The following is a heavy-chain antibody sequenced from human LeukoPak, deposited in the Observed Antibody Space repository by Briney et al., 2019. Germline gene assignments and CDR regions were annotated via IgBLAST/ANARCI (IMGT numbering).Heavy chain of an antibody. J-gene: IGHJ2*01. Sequence: PGGSLRLSCAASGFTFSTYEMNWVRQAPGKGLEWISYISDSGTTIYYADSVKGRFTISRDNAKSSLFLQMNSLRAEDTAVYYCAGVDYGDYVWNWYFDLWGRGTLVTVSS. CDR1: GFTFSTYE. V-gene: IGHV3-48*03. CDR3: AGVDYGDYVWNWYFDL. CDR2: ISDSGTTI. D-gene: IGHD4-17*01.